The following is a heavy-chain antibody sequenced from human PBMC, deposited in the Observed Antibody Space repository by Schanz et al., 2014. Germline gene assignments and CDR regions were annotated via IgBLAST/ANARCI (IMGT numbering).Heavy chain of an antibody. CDR2: IGYLGDT. J-gene: IGHJ6*02. CDR1: GFTLSNSD. D-gene: IGHD6-13*01. CDR3: AREEGWGIAAAGRKRYYYGMDV. Sequence: EADLVESGGGLIQRGESLRLSCAASGFTLSNSDMHWVRQGTGKGLEWVSTIGYLGDTYYPDSVKGRFTVSRDSGQNSLYLQMNSLRAGDTAVYYCAREEGWGIAAAGRKRYYYGMDVWGQGTTVTVSS. V-gene: IGHV3-13*01.